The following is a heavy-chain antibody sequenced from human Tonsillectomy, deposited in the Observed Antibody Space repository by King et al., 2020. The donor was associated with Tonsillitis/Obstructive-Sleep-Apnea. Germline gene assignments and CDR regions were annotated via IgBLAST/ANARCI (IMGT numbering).Heavy chain of an antibody. CDR3: ARDYEGDYFDY. CDR2: IWDDGRNK. J-gene: IGHJ4*02. D-gene: IGHD5-12*01. Sequence: VQLVESGGGVVQPGRSLRLSYAASGFTFSSYGMHWVRQAPGKGLEWVAVIWDDGRNKYYADSVKGRFTISRDNSKNTLYLQMNSLSAEDTAVYYCARDYEGDYFDYWGQGTLVTVSS. CDR1: GFTFSSYG. V-gene: IGHV3-33*01.